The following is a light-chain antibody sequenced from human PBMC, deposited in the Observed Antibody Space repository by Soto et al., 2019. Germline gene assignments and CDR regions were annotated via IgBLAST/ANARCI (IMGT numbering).Light chain of an antibody. CDR3: QQRSNWPLT. CDR1: QSVSSY. CDR2: DAS. J-gene: IGKJ4*01. V-gene: IGKV3-11*01. Sequence: ELVLTQSPATLSVSPGERATLSCRASQSVSSYLAWYQQKPCQAPRLLIYDASNRATGIPARFSGSRSGTDFTLTMSSLETEDFAVYYCQQRSNWPLTFGGGTKVEIK.